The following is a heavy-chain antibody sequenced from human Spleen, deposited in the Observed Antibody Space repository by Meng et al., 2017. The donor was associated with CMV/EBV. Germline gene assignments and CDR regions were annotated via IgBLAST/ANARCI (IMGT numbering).Heavy chain of an antibody. CDR2: IYSGGSST. CDR3: AKDRRYCSSTSCYGVVYYYYGMDV. J-gene: IGHJ6*02. V-gene: IGHV3-23*03. Sequence: GALKISCAASGFNFSSYAMSWVRQAPGKGLEWVSVIYSGGSSTYYADSVKGRFTISRDNSKNTLYLQMNSLRAEDTAVYYCAKDRRYCSSTSCYGVVYYYYGMDVWGQGTTVTVSS. CDR1: GFNFSSYA. D-gene: IGHD2-2*01.